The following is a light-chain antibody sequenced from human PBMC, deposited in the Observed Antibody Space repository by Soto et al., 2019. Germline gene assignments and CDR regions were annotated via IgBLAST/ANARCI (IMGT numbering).Light chain of an antibody. J-gene: IGKJ4*01. V-gene: IGKV1-5*03. Sequence: DSQMTQYPSTLSASIGDRVTITCRAGQSISSWLAWYQQKPGKAPKLLISKASTLQSGVPPRFSGSGSGTELALTISSLQPDDFATYYCQQYESYPMTFGGGTKVEIK. CDR2: KAS. CDR1: QSISSW. CDR3: QQYESYPMT.